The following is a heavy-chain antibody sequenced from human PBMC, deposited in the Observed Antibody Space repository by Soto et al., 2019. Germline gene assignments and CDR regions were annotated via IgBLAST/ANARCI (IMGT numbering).Heavy chain of an antibody. CDR1: GYTFTSYD. J-gene: IGHJ5*02. D-gene: IGHD3-10*01. V-gene: IGHV1-8*01. Sequence: GASVKVSCKASGYTFTSYDINWVRQATGQGLEWMGWMNPNSGNTGYAQKFQGRVTMTRNTSISTAYMELSSLRSEDTAVYYCARGISGALDNWFDPWGQGTLVTVSS. CDR2: MNPNSGNT. CDR3: ARGISGALDNWFDP.